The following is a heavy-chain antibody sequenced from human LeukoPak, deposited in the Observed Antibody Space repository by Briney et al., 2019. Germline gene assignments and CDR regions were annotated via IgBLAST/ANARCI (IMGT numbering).Heavy chain of an antibody. J-gene: IGHJ6*04. V-gene: IGHV1-69*06. D-gene: IGHD2-2*01. CDR3: ARDTVVPAAPGYFDYYGMDV. CDR1: GGTFSSYA. Sequence: SVKVSCKASGGTFSSYAISWVRQAPGQGLEWMGGIIPIFGTANYAQKFQGRVTITADKSTSTASMELSSLRSEDTAVYYCARDTVVPAAPGYFDYYGMDVWGKGTTVTVSS. CDR2: IIPIFGTA.